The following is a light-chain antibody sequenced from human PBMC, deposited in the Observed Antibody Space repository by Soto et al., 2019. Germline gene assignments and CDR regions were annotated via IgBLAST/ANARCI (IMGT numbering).Light chain of an antibody. CDR1: QSVSSY. CDR3: QQRSNGRVLT. Sequence: EIVLTQSPATLSLSPGERATLSCRASQSVSSYLAWYQQKPGQAPRLLIYDASNRATGIPARFSGSGSGTDLTLTIRSLEPEDFAVYYCQQRSNGRVLTFGGGTKVEIK. V-gene: IGKV3-11*01. CDR2: DAS. J-gene: IGKJ4*01.